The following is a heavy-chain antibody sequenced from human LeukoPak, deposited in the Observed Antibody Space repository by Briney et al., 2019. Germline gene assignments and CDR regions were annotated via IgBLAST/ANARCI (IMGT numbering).Heavy chain of an antibody. CDR3: ARALAGGAFDI. CDR1: GFTFSSYS. D-gene: IGHD3-10*01. V-gene: IGHV3-21*01. Sequence: GGSLRLSCAASGFTFSSYSMNWVRQAPGMGLEWVSSISSSSSYIYYADSVKGRFTISRDNAKNSLYLQMNSLRAEDTAVYYCARALAGGAFDIWGQGTMVTVSS. CDR2: ISSSSSYI. J-gene: IGHJ3*02.